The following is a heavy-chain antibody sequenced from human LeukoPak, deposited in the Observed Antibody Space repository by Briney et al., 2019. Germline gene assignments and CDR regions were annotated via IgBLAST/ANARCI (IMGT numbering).Heavy chain of an antibody. J-gene: IGHJ4*02. Sequence: PSETLSLTCTVSGDSISDYYWTWIRQSAEKGLEWIGRIYRTGTTNYNPSLKSRLTMSIDTSKNQFSLRLTSVTAADTAVYYCARARDPRYNFFDSWGQGTLVTVSS. CDR3: ARARDPRYNFFDS. D-gene: IGHD1-14*01. V-gene: IGHV4-4*07. CDR1: GDSISDYY. CDR2: IYRTGTT.